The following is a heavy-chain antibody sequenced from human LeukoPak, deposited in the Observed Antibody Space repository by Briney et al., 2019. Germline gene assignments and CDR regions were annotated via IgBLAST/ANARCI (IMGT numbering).Heavy chain of an antibody. Sequence: GGSLRLSCAASGFTFSSYAMHWVRQAPGKGLEWVAVISYDGSNKYYADSVKGRFTISRDNSKNTPYLQMNSLRAEDTAVYYCARELPMRFDYWGQGTLVTVSS. CDR1: GFTFSSYA. CDR3: ARELPMRFDY. D-gene: IGHD5-18*01. J-gene: IGHJ4*02. CDR2: ISYDGSNK. V-gene: IGHV3-30*04.